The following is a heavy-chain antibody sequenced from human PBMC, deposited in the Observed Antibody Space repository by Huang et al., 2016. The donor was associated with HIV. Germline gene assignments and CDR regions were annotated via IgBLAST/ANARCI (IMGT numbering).Heavy chain of an antibody. J-gene: IGHJ5*01. CDR1: GFSFSSSG. V-gene: IGHV3-30*18. CDR2: SSYDGNGR. CDR3: AKGSGHFDS. Sequence: QVWLVESGGGVVQPGRPLRLSCVGSGFSFSSSGIHWVSQAPGKGLEWVAFSSYDGNGRSYAGSVKGRFSISRQNSKRTVSLQMNSLRVEDSGVYFCAKGSGHFDSWGQGTLVTVSP. D-gene: IGHD2-8*02.